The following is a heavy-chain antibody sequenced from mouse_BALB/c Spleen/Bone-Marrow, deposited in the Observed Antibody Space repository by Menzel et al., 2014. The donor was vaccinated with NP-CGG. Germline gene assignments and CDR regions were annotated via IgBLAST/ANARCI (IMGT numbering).Heavy chain of an antibody. J-gene: IGHJ2*01. D-gene: IGHD1-1*02. CDR2: INPNNGGT. V-gene: IGHV1-22*01. CDR1: GYTFTDYT. CDR3: VRGLWYY. Sequence: VQLQQYGPELVEPGASVKISCKTSGYTFTDYTTHWVRQSHGKSLEWIGNINPNNGGTSYNQKFKGKATLTVHKSSSTAYMELRSLTSEDSAVYHCVRGLWYYWGQGTTLPVSS.